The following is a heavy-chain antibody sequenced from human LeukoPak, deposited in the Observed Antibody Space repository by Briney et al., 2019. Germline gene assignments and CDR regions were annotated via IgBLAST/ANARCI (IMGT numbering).Heavy chain of an antibody. Sequence: SVKVSCKASGGTFSNYAITWVRQAPGQGPEFMGRIVPILEITNYAEKFQGRVTITADKSTTTAYLELSSLKSEDTAVYYCATEIGGGPYYLDSWGQGTLVTVSS. CDR2: IVPILEIT. CDR1: GGTFSNYA. J-gene: IGHJ4*02. V-gene: IGHV1-69*04. CDR3: ATEIGGGPYYLDS. D-gene: IGHD2/OR15-2a*01.